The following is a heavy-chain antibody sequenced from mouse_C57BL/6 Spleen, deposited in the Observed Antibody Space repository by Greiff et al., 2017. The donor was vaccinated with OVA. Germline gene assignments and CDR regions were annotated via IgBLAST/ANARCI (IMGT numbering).Heavy chain of an antibody. V-gene: IGHV14-3*01. CDR2: IDPANGNT. Sequence: EVQLVESVAELVRPGASVKLSCTASGFNIKNTYMHWVQQRPEQGLEWIGRIDPANGNTKYAPKFQGKATITADTSSNTAYLQLSSLTSEDTAIYYCARGWTGTGWYFDVWGTGTTVTVSS. D-gene: IGHD4-1*01. CDR3: ARGWTGTGWYFDV. J-gene: IGHJ1*03. CDR1: GFNIKNTY.